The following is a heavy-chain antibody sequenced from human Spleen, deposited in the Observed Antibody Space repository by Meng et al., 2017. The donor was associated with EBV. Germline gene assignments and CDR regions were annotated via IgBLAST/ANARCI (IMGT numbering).Heavy chain of an antibody. V-gene: IGHV4-39*07. CDR2: IYYNGNT. CDR1: SWSISGIRHY. J-gene: IGHJ2*01. CDR3: ARDGSSGWSVGWYFDL. Sequence: QPHPSWCGPGLAKASETLSLTCTVPSWSISGIRHYWGWLRQPPGKGLEWVGSIYYNGNTYYNPSLKSRVTISVDTSKNQLSLELTSVTAADTAIYFCARDGSSGWSVGWYFDLWGRGTLVTVSS. D-gene: IGHD6-19*01.